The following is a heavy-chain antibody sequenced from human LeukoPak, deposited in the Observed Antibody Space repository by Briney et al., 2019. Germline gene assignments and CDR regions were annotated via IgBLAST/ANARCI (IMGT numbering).Heavy chain of an antibody. D-gene: IGHD4-17*01. CDR2: IYTSGST. CDR3: ARGGEYGDYLRLGFDP. V-gene: IGHV4-61*02. J-gene: IGHJ5*02. CDR1: GGSISSGDYY. Sequence: SETLSLTCTVSGGSISSGDYYWSWSRQPAGKGLKWIGRIYTSGSTNYNPSLKSRVTISVDRSKNQFSLKLSSVTAADTAVYYCARGGEYGDYLRLGFDPWGQGTLATVSS.